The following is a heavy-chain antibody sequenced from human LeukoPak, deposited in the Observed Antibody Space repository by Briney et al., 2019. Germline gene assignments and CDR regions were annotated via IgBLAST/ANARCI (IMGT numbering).Heavy chain of an antibody. D-gene: IGHD1-26*01. V-gene: IGHV1-69*05. CDR2: IIHIFGTA. CDR1: GGTFSSYA. CDR3: ARDRIVGATVPFDY. Sequence: SVKVSCKASGGTFSSYAISWVRQAPGQGLEWMGRIIHIFGTANYAQKFQGRVAITTDESTSTAYMELSSLRSEDTAVYYCARDRIVGATVPFDYWGQGTLVTVSS. J-gene: IGHJ4*02.